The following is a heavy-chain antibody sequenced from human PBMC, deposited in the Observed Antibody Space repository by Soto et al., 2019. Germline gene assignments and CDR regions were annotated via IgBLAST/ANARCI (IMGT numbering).Heavy chain of an antibody. J-gene: IGHJ5*02. CDR3: ARYYYDSSGYSRWFDP. CDR1: GGSISSGAYY. D-gene: IGHD3-22*01. CDR2: MHYSGIT. V-gene: IGHV4-31*03. Sequence: SETLSLTCTVSGGSISSGAYYWSWIRQHPGKGLEWIGYMHYSGITYYNPSLKSRVTISVDTSKNQFSLKLSSVTAADTAVYYAARYYYDSSGYSRWFDPWGQGTLVTVSS.